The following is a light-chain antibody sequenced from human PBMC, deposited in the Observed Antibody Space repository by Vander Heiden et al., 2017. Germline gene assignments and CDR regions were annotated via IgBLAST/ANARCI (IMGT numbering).Light chain of an antibody. CDR3: QQYDNLLT. J-gene: IGKJ4*01. V-gene: IGKV1-33*01. Sequence: DIQMTQSPSPLSASVGDRVTITCQASQDISKYLNWYQQKPGKAPKLLIYDASNLETGVPSRFSGSGSGTDFTFTISSLQPEDIATYYCQQYDNLLTFGGGTKVEIK. CDR1: QDISKY. CDR2: DAS.